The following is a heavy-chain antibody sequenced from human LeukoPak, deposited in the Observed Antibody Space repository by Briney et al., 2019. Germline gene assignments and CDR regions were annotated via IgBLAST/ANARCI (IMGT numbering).Heavy chain of an antibody. CDR1: VFRFSNYG. Sequence: GGSLRLSCAASVFRFSNYGMHWVRQAPPRERAWVAVIWYDGSNNYYADSVQGRFTISRDNSKNTLYLQMNSLRAEDTAVYYCARDRNVLLWFRELSILFDYWGQGTLVTASS. V-gene: IGHV3-33*01. CDR2: IWYDGSNN. CDR3: ARDRNVLLWFRELSILFDY. J-gene: IGHJ4*02. D-gene: IGHD3-10*01.